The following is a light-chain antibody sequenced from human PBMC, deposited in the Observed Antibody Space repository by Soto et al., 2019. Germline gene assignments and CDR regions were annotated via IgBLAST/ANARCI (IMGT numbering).Light chain of an antibody. Sequence: QSARTQPRSVSGSPGQSVTISCTGTGSDVGGYNYVSWYQQYPDKAPKVMIYDVTKRPAGVPDRFSGSKSGNTASLTISGLQADDEADYYCCSYAGSYTYVFGTGTKVTVL. V-gene: IGLV2-11*01. CDR1: GSDVGGYNY. J-gene: IGLJ1*01. CDR2: DVT. CDR3: CSYAGSYTYV.